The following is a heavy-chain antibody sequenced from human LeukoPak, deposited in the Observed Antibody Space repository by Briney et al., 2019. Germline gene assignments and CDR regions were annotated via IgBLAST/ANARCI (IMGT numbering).Heavy chain of an antibody. Sequence: GGSLRLSCAASGFTFSSYAMSWVRQAPGKGLEWVSAISGSGGSTYYADSVKGRFTISRDNSKNTLYLQMNSLRAEDTAVYYCAKAAYCGGDCYSYAFDIWGQGTMVTVSS. CDR1: GFTFSSYA. CDR3: AKAAYCGGDCYSYAFDI. CDR2: ISGSGGST. J-gene: IGHJ3*02. V-gene: IGHV3-23*01. D-gene: IGHD2-21*02.